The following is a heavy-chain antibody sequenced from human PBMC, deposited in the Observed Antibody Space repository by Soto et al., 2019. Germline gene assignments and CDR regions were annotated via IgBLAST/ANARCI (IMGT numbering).Heavy chain of an antibody. V-gene: IGHV4-39*01. CDR2: IYYSGST. CDR1: GGSISSSSYY. J-gene: IGHJ6*02. CDR3: ARQTSSGWFYYYYYGMDV. Sequence: SETLSLTCTVSGGSISSSSYYWGWIRQPPGKGLEWIGSIYYSGSTYYNPSLKSRVTISVDTSKNQFSLKLSSVTAADTAVYYCARQTSSGWFYYYYYGMDVWGQGTTVTVSS. D-gene: IGHD6-19*01.